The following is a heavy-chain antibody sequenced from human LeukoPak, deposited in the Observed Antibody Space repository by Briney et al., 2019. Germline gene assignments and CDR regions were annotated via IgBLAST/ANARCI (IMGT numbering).Heavy chain of an antibody. J-gene: IGHJ4*02. CDR3: ARGDSSGWYLGF. CDR1: GYTFTSYY. V-gene: IGHV1-2*02. Sequence: GASVKVSCKASGYTFTSYYMHWVRQAPGQGLEWMGWINPNSGGTSSAQKFQGRVTMTRDTSISTAYMELSRLRSDDTAVYYCARGDSSGWYLGFWGQGTLVTVSS. D-gene: IGHD6-19*01. CDR2: INPNSGGT.